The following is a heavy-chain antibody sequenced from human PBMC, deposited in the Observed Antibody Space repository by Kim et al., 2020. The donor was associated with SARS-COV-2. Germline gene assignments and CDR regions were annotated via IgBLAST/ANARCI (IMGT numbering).Heavy chain of an antibody. J-gene: IGHJ2*01. CDR3: ARRGGRGSRYFDL. V-gene: IGHV4-39*01. CDR2: IYYSGST. D-gene: IGHD2-15*01. CDR1: GGSISSSSYY. Sequence: SETLSLTCTVSGGSISSSSYYWGWIRQPPGKGLEWIGSIYYSGSTYYNPSLKSRVTISVDTSKNQFSLKLSSVTAADTAVYYCARRGGRGSRYFDLWGRG.